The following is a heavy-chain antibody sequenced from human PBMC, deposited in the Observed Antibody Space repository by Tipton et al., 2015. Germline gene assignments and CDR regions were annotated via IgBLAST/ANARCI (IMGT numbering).Heavy chain of an antibody. D-gene: IGHD1-26*01. V-gene: IGHV1-18*01. CDR2: ISTYNGNT. J-gene: IGHJ4*02. CDR3: ARKTGLVGATADF. CDR1: GYTFTNYG. Sequence: QVQLVQSGAEVRKPGASVKVSCKASGYTFTNYGITWVRQAPGQGLEWMGWISTYNGNTIYAQNLQGRVIMTTDTSTNTAYMELRSLRSDDTAMYYCARKTGLVGATADFWGQGTLVTVSS.